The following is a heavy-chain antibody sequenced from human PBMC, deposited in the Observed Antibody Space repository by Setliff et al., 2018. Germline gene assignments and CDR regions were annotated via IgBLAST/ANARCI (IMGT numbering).Heavy chain of an antibody. CDR1: GGSISSSNYY. CDR2: IYHSGST. V-gene: IGHV4-39*07. Sequence: LSLTCTVSGGSISSSNYYWGWIRQPPGKGLEWIGSIYHSGSTYYNPSLKSRVTMSVDTSKNQFSLKLSSVTAADTAVYYCARTNYYDSSTYFNWFDPWGQGTLVTVSS. CDR3: ARTNYYDSSTYFNWFDP. J-gene: IGHJ5*02. D-gene: IGHD3-22*01.